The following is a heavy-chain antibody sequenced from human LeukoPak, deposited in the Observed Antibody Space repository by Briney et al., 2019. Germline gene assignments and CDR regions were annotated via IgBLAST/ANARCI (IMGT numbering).Heavy chain of an antibody. Sequence: GGSLRLSCAASGFIFSNYAMSWVRQAPGKGLEWVSAIDSTGAYTWYADSVKGRFTISKDSSKTIPYLQMNSLRAEDAAVYFCAKGSAAGRPYYFGYWGQGTLVTVSS. D-gene: IGHD6-25*01. CDR3: AKGSAAGRPYYFGY. V-gene: IGHV3-23*01. CDR1: GFIFSNYA. CDR2: IDSTGAYT. J-gene: IGHJ4*02.